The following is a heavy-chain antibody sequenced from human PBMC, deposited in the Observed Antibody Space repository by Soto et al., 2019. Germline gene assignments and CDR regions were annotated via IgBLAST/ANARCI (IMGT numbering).Heavy chain of an antibody. D-gene: IGHD2-15*01. J-gene: IGHJ5*02. CDR1: GFTFSHYY. Sequence: QVQLVESGGGLVKPGVSLRLSCAASGFTFSHYYMRWFRQSPGKGLEWVSDISSSGTTIYYAGHGKGRFTISRDNAKNSLYLQMNRRRAEDTAVYYCARQVVVVVAATQAAGWFDPWGQGTLVTVSS. V-gene: IGHV3-11*01. CDR3: ARQVVVVVAATQAAGWFDP. CDR2: ISSSGTTI.